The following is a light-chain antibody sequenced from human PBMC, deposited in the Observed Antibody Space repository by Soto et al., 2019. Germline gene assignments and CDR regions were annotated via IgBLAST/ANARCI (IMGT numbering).Light chain of an antibody. V-gene: IGLV2-11*01. Sequence: QSVLTQPRSVSGSPGQLVTISCTGTSSDVGGYNHVSWYQQHPGKAPKYMIYDVSKRPSGVPDRFSGSKSGNTASLTISGLQAEDESDYYCCSYAGSYTFVFGGGTKVTVL. CDR3: CSYAGSYTFV. CDR2: DVS. J-gene: IGLJ2*01. CDR1: SSDVGGYNH.